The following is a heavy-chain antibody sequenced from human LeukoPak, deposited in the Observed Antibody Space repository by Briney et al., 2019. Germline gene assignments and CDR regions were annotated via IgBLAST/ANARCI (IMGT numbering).Heavy chain of an antibody. J-gene: IGHJ4*02. Sequence: SETLSLTCTVSGGSISPSYWTWIRQPPGKGLEWIGYIHYTGSTDYNPSLKSRVTISVDTSKNQFSLKLNSVTAADTAVYYCARGDYSLFDYCGQGTLVTVSS. CDR2: IHYTGST. CDR1: GGSISPSY. CDR3: ARGDYSLFDY. V-gene: IGHV4-59*01. D-gene: IGHD2-15*01.